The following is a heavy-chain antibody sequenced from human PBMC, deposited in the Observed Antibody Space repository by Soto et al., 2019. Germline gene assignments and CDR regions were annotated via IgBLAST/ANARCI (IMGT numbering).Heavy chain of an antibody. D-gene: IGHD6-6*01. CDR1: GYSFTSSW. J-gene: IGHJ4*02. Sequence: PGESLKISCQGSGYSFTSSWISWVRQMPGEGLEWMGRIDPSDSYTNYSPSFQGRVTISADKSISTAYLQWSSLKASDTAMYYCARRGSSSSFFYDSWGRGTLVTVSS. CDR3: ARRGSSSSFFYDS. V-gene: IGHV5-10-1*01. CDR2: IDPSDSYT.